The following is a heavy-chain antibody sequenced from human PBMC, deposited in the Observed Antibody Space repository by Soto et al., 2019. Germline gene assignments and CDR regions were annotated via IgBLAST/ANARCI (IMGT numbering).Heavy chain of an antibody. CDR3: AREGPIAARPVCSFDI. J-gene: IGHJ3*02. Sequence: QVQLVQSGAEVKKPGSSVKVSCKASGGTFSSYAISWVRQAPGQGLEWMGGIIPIFGTANYAQKFQGRVTITADESTSTAFMELSSLRSEDTAVYYCAREGPIAARPVCSFDIWGQGTMVTVSS. CDR2: IIPIFGTA. D-gene: IGHD6-6*01. CDR1: GGTFSSYA. V-gene: IGHV1-69*01.